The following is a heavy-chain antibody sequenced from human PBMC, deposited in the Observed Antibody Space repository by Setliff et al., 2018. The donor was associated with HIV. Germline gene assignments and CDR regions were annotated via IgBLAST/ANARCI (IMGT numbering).Heavy chain of an antibody. J-gene: IGHJ5*02. V-gene: IGHV4-59*01. Sequence: TSETLSLTCTVSVGSISPYYWSWIRQPPGKGLEWIAWVSDSGTTNYNPSLKSRVTLSVDTSKNQFSLSLTSVTGADTAVYYCARGGASSKYLDPWGQGTLVTVSS. CDR3: ARGGASSKYLDP. CDR2: VSDSGTT. D-gene: IGHD2-15*01. CDR1: VGSISPYY.